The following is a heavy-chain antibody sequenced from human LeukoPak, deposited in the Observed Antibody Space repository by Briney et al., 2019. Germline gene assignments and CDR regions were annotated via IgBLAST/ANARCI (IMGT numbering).Heavy chain of an antibody. D-gene: IGHD6-19*01. CDR2: ISWNSGSI. V-gene: IGHV3-9*01. Sequence: GGSLRLSCAASGFTFDDYAMRWVRQAPGKGLEWVSGISWNSGSIGYADSVKGRFTISRDNAKNSLYLQMNSLRAEDTALYYSAKDTSAVAGTSNALDYWGQGTLVTVSS. CDR3: AKDTSAVAGTSNALDY. J-gene: IGHJ4*02. CDR1: GFTFDDYA.